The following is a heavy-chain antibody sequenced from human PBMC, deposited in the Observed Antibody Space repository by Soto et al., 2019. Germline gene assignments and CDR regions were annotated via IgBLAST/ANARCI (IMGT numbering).Heavy chain of an antibody. Sequence: GGSLRLSCTASGFTFGDYAMSWFRQAPGKGLEWVGFIRSKAYGGTTEYAASVKGRFTISRDDSKSIAYLQMNSLKTEDTAVYYCTREGDSSGYYFFDYWGQGTLVTVS. CDR3: TREGDSSGYYFFDY. V-gene: IGHV3-49*03. D-gene: IGHD3-22*01. CDR1: GFTFGDYA. CDR2: IRSKAYGGTT. J-gene: IGHJ4*02.